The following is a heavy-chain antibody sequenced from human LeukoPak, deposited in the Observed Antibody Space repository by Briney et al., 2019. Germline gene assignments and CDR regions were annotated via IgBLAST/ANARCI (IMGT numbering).Heavy chain of an antibody. Sequence: PSETLSLTCTVPGGSISSYYWSWIRQPPGKGLEWIGYVYYTGSTNYNPSLNSRVTMSIDTSKNQFSLRLSSVTAADTAVYYCARVVGFYDSSAFDLWGQGTLVTVSS. J-gene: IGHJ5*02. CDR2: VYYTGST. V-gene: IGHV4-59*01. D-gene: IGHD3-22*01. CDR3: ARVVGFYDSSAFDL. CDR1: GGSISSYY.